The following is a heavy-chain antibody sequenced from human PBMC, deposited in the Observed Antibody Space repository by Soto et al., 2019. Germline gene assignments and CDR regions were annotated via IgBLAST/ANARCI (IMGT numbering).Heavy chain of an antibody. CDR1: GFTFSSYG. Sequence: PGGSLRLSCAASGFTFSSYGMHWVRQAPGKGLEWVAIISYDGSNKYYADSVKGRFTISRDNSKNTLYLQMNSLRAEDTAVYYCAKSPSGWYGPFGYWGQGTLVTVSS. CDR2: ISYDGSNK. J-gene: IGHJ4*02. D-gene: IGHD6-19*01. V-gene: IGHV3-30*18. CDR3: AKSPSGWYGPFGY.